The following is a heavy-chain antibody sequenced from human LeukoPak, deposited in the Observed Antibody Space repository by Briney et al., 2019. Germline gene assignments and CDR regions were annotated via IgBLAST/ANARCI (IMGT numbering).Heavy chain of an antibody. CDR2: IDPSDSYT. CDR1: GYSFTSYW. CDR3: ARRSPRAYYYDSSGYYSN. D-gene: IGHD3-22*01. Sequence: GESLKISCKGSGYSFTSYWISWVRQMPGKGLEWMGRIDPSDSYTNYSPSFQGHVTISADKSISIAYLQWSSLKASDTAMYYCARRSPRAYYYDSSGYYSNWGQGTMVTVSS. V-gene: IGHV5-10-1*01. J-gene: IGHJ3*01.